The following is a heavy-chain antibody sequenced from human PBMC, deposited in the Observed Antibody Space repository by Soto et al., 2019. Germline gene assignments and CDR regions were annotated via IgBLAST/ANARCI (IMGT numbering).Heavy chain of an antibody. CDR1: GGTFSSYA. CDR3: ATPTKPLYYYYGMDV. CDR2: IIPIFGTA. D-gene: IGHD1-1*01. Sequence: QVQLVQSGAEVKKPGSSVKVSSKAPGGTFSSYAISWVRQAPGQGLEWMGGIIPIFGTANYAQKFQGRVTITADESTSTAYMELSSLRSEDTAVYYCATPTKPLYYYYGMDVWGQGTTVTVSS. V-gene: IGHV1-69*12. J-gene: IGHJ6*02.